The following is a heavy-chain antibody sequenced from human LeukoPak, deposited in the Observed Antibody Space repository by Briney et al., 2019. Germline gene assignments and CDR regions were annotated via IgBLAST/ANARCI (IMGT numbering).Heavy chain of an antibody. CDR2: IRYDGSNK. Sequence: PGGSLRLSCAASGFTYSSYGMHWVRHAPGKGLEWVAVIRYDGSNKYYADSVKGRFTISRDNSKNTLYLQMNSLRAEDTAVYYCAKESGLYSPFDYWGQGTLVTVSS. CDR3: AKESGLYSPFDY. CDR1: GFTYSSYG. V-gene: IGHV3-30*02. D-gene: IGHD5-18*01. J-gene: IGHJ4*02.